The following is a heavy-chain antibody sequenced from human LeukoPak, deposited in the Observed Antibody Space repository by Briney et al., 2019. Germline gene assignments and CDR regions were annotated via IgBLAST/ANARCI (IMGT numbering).Heavy chain of an antibody. CDR2: INPNSGGT. CDR3: ARGPFFGVVRYFDY. D-gene: IGHD3-3*01. CDR1: GYTFTRYY. Sequence: ASVKVSCKASGYTFTRYYMYWVREAPGQGLEWMGWINPNSGGTNYAQKFQGRVTMTRDTSISTAYMELSRLRSDDTAVYYCARGPFFGVVRYFDYWGQGTLVTVSS. J-gene: IGHJ4*02. V-gene: IGHV1-2*02.